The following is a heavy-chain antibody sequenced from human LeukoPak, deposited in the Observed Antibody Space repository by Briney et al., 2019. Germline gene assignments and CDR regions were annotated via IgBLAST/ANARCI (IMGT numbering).Heavy chain of an antibody. D-gene: IGHD5-24*01. CDR2: IIPILGIA. CDR1: GGTFSSYA. CDR3: ARDLMATITSPSDY. Sequence: GASVKVSCKASGGTFSSYAISWVRLAPGQGLEWMGRIIPILGIANYAQKFQGRVTITADKSTSTAYMELSSLRSEDTAVYYCARDLMATITSPSDYWGQGTLVTVSS. V-gene: IGHV1-69*04. J-gene: IGHJ4*02.